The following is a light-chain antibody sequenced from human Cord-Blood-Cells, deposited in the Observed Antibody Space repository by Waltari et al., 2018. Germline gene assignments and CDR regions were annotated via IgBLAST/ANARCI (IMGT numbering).Light chain of an antibody. CDR3: QQYDNLPYT. CDR1: QDISNY. Sequence: DIQMTQSPSSLSASVGDRATITCQASQDISNYLNWYQQKPGKAPKLLIYDASNVETGVPARFSGSGSGTDFTFTISSLQPEDIATYYCQQYDNLPYTFGQGTKLEIK. V-gene: IGKV1-33*01. CDR2: DAS. J-gene: IGKJ2*01.